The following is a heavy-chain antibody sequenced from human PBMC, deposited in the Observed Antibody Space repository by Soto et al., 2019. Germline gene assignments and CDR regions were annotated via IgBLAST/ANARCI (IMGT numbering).Heavy chain of an antibody. CDR3: ARRLGAVGYCSSTSCSNVPNPYYYYYYGMDV. CDR2: IIPIFVTA. V-gene: IGHV1-69*06. CDR1: GGTFSSYA. J-gene: IGHJ6*02. D-gene: IGHD2-2*01. Sequence: SVKVSCKASGGTFSSYAISWVRQAPGQGLEWMGGIIPIFVTANYAQKFQGRVTITADKSTSTAYMELSSLRSEDTAVYYCARRLGAVGYCSSTSCSNVPNPYYYYYYGMDVWGQGTTVTVSS.